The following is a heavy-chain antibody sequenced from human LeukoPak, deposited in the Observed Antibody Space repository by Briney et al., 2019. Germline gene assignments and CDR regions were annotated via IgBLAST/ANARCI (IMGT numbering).Heavy chain of an antibody. CDR2: INHSGST. Sequence: SETLSLTCAVYGGSFSGYYWSWPRQPPGKGLEWIGEINHSGSTNYNPSLKSRVTISVDTSKNQFSLKLSSVTAADTAVYYCARAPYYQDSSGYLRVYYFDYWGQGTLVTVSS. CDR1: GGSFSGYY. J-gene: IGHJ4*02. V-gene: IGHV4-34*01. D-gene: IGHD3-22*01. CDR3: ARAPYYQDSSGYLRVYYFDY.